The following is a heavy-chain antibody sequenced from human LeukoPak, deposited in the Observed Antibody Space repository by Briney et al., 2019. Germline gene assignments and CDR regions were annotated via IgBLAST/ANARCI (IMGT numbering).Heavy chain of an antibody. D-gene: IGHD2-15*01. CDR1: GFTFSSYS. V-gene: IGHV3-21*01. Sequence: PGGSLRLSCAASGFTFSSYSMNWVRQAPGKGLEWVSSISSSSSYIYYADSVKGRFTISRDNAKNSLYLQMNSLRAEDTAMYYCASSKDIVVVVAVLGAFDIWGQGTMVTVSS. CDR3: ASSKDIVVVVAVLGAFDI. J-gene: IGHJ3*02. CDR2: ISSSSSYI.